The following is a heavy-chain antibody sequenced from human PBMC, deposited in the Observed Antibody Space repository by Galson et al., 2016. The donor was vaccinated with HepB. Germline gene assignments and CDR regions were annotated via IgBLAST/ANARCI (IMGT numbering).Heavy chain of an antibody. V-gene: IGHV3-33*01. D-gene: IGHD6-19*01. CDR2: ILNDGSAQ. Sequence: SLRLSCAASGYSFSVYGMHWVRQAPGQGLEWMAVILNDGSAQRYANSVRGRFTISRDNSKDTLFLQMNSLRVEDTALYYCASDDSSESNVFDVWGQGTMVTVSS. J-gene: IGHJ3*01. CDR1: GYSFSVYG. CDR3: ASDDSSESNVFDV.